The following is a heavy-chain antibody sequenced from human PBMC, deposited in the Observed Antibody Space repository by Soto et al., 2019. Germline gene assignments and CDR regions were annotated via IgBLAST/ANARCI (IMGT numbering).Heavy chain of an antibody. J-gene: IGHJ2*01. Sequence: EVQLLESGGGLVQPGGSLRLSCAGSGFTFINYAMNWVRQAPGKGLEWVSSISGGGDALFFADSVRGRFTISRDNSKNTVTRQMNNLGVDDTAVYFCARKVPGSTSRPDYWYFDLWGRGTLVTVSS. CDR3: ARKVPGSTSRPDYWYFDL. CDR2: ISGGGDAL. CDR1: GFTFINYA. D-gene: IGHD3-10*01. V-gene: IGHV3-23*01.